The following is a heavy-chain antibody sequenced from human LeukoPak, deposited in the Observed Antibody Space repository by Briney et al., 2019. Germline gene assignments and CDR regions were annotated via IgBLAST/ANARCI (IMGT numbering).Heavy chain of an antibody. D-gene: IGHD6-13*01. Sequence: GRSLRLSCAASGFTFDDYAIHWVRQAPGKGREWVSGISWNSGSIGYADSVKGRFTISRDNAKKSLYLQMHSLRAEDMALYYCAKGLSSSWYGYFDYWGQGTLVTVSS. J-gene: IGHJ4*02. V-gene: IGHV3-9*03. CDR2: ISWNSGSI. CDR1: GFTFDDYA. CDR3: AKGLSSSWYGYFDY.